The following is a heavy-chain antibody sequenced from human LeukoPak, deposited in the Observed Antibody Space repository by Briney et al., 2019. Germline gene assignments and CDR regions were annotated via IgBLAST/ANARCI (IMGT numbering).Heavy chain of an antibody. CDR3: ARDLEMIVEQGYFDY. CDR2: IYHSGST. V-gene: IGHV4-39*07. J-gene: IGHJ4*02. CDR1: GGSISSVSYY. Sequence: SETLSLTCTVSGGSISSVSYYWGWIRQPPGKGLECIGSIYHSGSTYYNPSLKSRVTISVDTSKNQFSLKLSSVTAADTAVYYCARDLEMIVEQGYFDYWGQGTLVTVSS. D-gene: IGHD3-22*01.